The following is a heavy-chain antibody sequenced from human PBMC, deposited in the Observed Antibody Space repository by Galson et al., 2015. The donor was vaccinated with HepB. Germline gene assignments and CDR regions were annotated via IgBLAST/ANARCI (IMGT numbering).Heavy chain of an antibody. J-gene: IGHJ5*02. V-gene: IGHV3-30*18. CDR3: AKDFSKRGEYYYGSGSYWPDP. D-gene: IGHD3-10*01. CDR2: ISYDGSNK. Sequence: SLRLSCAASGFTFSCYGMHWVRQAPGKGLEWVAVISYDGSNKYYADSVKGRFTISRDNSKNTLYLQMNSLRAEDTAVYYCAKDFSKRGEYYYGSGSYWPDPWGQGTLVTVSS. CDR1: GFTFSCYG.